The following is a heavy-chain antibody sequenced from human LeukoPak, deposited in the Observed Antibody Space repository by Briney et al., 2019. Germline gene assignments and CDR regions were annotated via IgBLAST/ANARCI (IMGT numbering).Heavy chain of an antibody. Sequence: PSETLSLTCTVSGGSISSGDRYWSWIRQSPGKGLEWIGYIYPTGNTYYNPSLKSRVIISVDTSKNQFSLELNSVTAADTAVYYCARDSYSYGYGGFDYWGQGILVTVSS. CDR1: GGSISSGDRY. D-gene: IGHD5-18*01. CDR3: ARDSYSYGYGGFDY. J-gene: IGHJ4*02. V-gene: IGHV4-30-4*01. CDR2: IYPTGNT.